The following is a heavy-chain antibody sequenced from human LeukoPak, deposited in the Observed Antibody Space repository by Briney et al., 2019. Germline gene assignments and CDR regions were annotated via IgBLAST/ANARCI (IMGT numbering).Heavy chain of an antibody. CDR1: GGSISSYY. CDR3: ARLESGVLGDPYYYDSTGYYYRGYFDS. CDR2: IYDSGSS. J-gene: IGHJ4*02. D-gene: IGHD3-22*01. Sequence: SETLSLTCTVFGGSISSYYWSWIRQSPGKGLEWIGYIYDSGSSKYNPSLKSRVTMSPDMSKNQFSLKLSSVTAADTAVYYCARLESGVLGDPYYYDSTGYYYRGYFDSWGQGTLVTVSS. V-gene: IGHV4-59*08.